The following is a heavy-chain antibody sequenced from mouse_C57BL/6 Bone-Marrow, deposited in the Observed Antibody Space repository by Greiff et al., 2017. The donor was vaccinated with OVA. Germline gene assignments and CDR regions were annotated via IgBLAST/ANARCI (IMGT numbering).Heavy chain of an antibody. Sequence: EVMLVASGGGLVKPGGSLKLSCAASGFTFSSYTMSWVRQTPEKRLEWVATISGGGGNTYYPDSVKGRFTISRDNAKNTLYLQMSSLRSEDTALYYCARHQSTMVTYFDYWGQGTTLTVSS. CDR2: ISGGGGNT. CDR3: ARHQSTMVTYFDY. D-gene: IGHD2-2*01. V-gene: IGHV5-9*01. CDR1: GFTFSSYT. J-gene: IGHJ2*01.